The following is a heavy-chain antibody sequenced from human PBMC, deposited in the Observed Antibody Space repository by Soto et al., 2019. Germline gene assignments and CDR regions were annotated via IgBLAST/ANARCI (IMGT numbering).Heavy chain of an antibody. J-gene: IGHJ4*02. V-gene: IGHV3-23*01. CDR3: AHNCGVDCHSVFFY. D-gene: IGHD2-21*02. Sequence: EVQLLESGGGLVQPGGSLRLSCAASGFTFSNYAMSWVRQAPGKGLEWVSGISGGGGSSYYADSVKGRFTISRDNSKNTLYLQMXXXXXXXXXVYYCAHNCGVDCHSVFFYWGQGTLVIVSS. CDR2: ISGGGGSS. CDR1: GFTFSNYA.